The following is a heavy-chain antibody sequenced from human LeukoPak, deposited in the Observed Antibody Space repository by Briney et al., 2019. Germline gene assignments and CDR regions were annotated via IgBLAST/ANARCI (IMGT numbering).Heavy chain of an antibody. CDR3: AVIIRGITVTIG. Sequence: RGALRLSRVHPGVSFYVLYMCRVRETPEKRVWSGGRSKNKDARYSTEYAASVKDRLPISRDTSKNSLYLQMNSLKSEDTALYYCAVIIRGITVTIGWGQGTLVTVSS. CDR1: GVSFYVLY. J-gene: IGHJ4*02. V-gene: IGHV3-72*01. D-gene: IGHD6-19*01. CDR2: SKNKDARYST.